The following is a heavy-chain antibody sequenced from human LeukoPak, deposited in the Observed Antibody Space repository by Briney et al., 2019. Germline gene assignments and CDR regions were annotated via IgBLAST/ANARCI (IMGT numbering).Heavy chain of an antibody. Sequence: SETLSLTCAVYGGSFSGYYWSWIRQPPGKGLEWIGEINHSGSTNYNPSLKSRVTISVDTSKNQFSLKLCSVTAADTAVYYCALGLSSSWYYFDYWGQGTLVTVSS. D-gene: IGHD6-13*01. V-gene: IGHV4-34*01. CDR2: INHSGST. J-gene: IGHJ4*02. CDR1: GGSFSGYY. CDR3: ALGLSSSWYYFDY.